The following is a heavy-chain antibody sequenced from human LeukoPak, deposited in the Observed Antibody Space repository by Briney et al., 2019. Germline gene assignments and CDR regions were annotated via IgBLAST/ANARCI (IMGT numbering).Heavy chain of an antibody. CDR2: IYHSGST. V-gene: IGHV4-38-2*01. Sequence: PSETLSLTCDVSGYSISSGYYWGWIRQPPGKGLGWTGSIYHSGSTYYNPSLNSRVTISVDTSKNQFSLKLSSVTAADTAVYYCARNTTEVVTAKWFDPWGQGTLVTVSS. D-gene: IGHD2-21*02. CDR1: GYSISSGYY. CDR3: ARNTTEVVTAKWFDP. J-gene: IGHJ5*02.